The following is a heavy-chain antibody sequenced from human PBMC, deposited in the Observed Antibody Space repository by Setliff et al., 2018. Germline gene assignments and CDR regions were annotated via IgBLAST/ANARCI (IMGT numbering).Heavy chain of an antibody. CDR3: AKDLLVSGSYYYYYYMDV. Sequence: GGSLRLSCAASGFPFSSYALSWVRQAPGKGLEWVSAISGTGGSTYYADSVKGRFNISRDNSKNTLYLQMNSLRAEDTAVYYCAKDLLVSGSYYYYYYMDVWGKGTTVTVS. CDR2: ISGTGGST. CDR1: GFPFSSYA. D-gene: IGHD1-26*01. V-gene: IGHV3-23*01. J-gene: IGHJ6*03.